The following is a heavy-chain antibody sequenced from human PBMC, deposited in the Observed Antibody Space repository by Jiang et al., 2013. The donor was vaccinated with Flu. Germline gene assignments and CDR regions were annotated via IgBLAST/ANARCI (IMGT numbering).Heavy chain of an antibody. CDR1: FTSYW. D-gene: IGHD6-6*01. Sequence: FTSYWIGWVRQMPGKGLEWMGIIYPGDSDTRYSPSFQGQVTISADKSISTAYLQWSSLKASDTAMYYCATAKEYSSSYFHFDPWGQGTLVTVSS. V-gene: IGHV5-51*01. CDR3: ATAKEYSSSYFHFDP. J-gene: IGHJ5*02. CDR2: IYPGDSDT.